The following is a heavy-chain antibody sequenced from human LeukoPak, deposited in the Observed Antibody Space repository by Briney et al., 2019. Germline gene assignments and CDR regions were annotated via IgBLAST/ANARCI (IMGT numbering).Heavy chain of an antibody. J-gene: IGHJ4*02. CDR1: GGSFSGYY. D-gene: IGHD3-3*01. CDR2: INHRGST. CDR3: ASCPPVSYDFWSGYYPFDY. Sequence: SETLSLTCAVYGGSFSGYYWSWIRQPPGKGLEWIGEINHRGSTKYNPSLKSRVTISVDTSKNQFSLKLSSVTAADTAVYYCASCPPVSYDFWSGYYPFDYWGQGTLATVSS. V-gene: IGHV4-34*01.